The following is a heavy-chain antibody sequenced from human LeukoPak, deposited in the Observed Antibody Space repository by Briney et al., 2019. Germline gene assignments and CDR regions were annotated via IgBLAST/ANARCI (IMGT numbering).Heavy chain of an antibody. Sequence: PSETLSLTCAVYGGSFSNYYWSWIRQPPGKGREWIGEINDSGRINYNPSLMSRATVSVDTSKNQFSLRLTSVTATDTAVYYCARRWNYGRNYYIDVWGNGATVSVPS. CDR2: INDSGRI. J-gene: IGHJ6*03. CDR1: GGSFSNYY. D-gene: IGHD1-7*01. V-gene: IGHV4-34*01. CDR3: ARRWNYGRNYYIDV.